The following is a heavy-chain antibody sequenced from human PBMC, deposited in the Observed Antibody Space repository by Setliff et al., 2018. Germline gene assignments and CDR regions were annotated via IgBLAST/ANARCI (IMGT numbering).Heavy chain of an antibody. CDR3: ARDNTMVVATDY. J-gene: IGHJ4*02. D-gene: IGHD2-15*01. Sequence: SETLSLTCTVSGGSISSGTYYWSWIRQPAGKGLEWIGRLHTSGIIDYNTSLKSRVTISVDTSNNQFSLRLRSVTAADPAVYFCARDNTMVVATDYWGLGTLVTSPQ. CDR1: GGSISSGTYY. V-gene: IGHV4-61*02. CDR2: LHTSGII.